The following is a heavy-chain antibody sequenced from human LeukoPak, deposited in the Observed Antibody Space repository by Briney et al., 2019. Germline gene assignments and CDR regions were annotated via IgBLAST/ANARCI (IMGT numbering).Heavy chain of an antibody. CDR1: GFTFNNYA. CDR3: AKDFDYYDTSDYFFLAVFDY. CDR2: ISGSGVTT. V-gene: IGHV3-23*01. Sequence: GGSLRLSCAASGFTFNNYAMTWVRQAPGKGLEWVSAISGSGVTTYYADSVKGRFTISRDSSKNTLYLEMSSLRAEDTAVYYCAKDFDYYDTSDYFFLAVFDYWGQGTLVTVSS. J-gene: IGHJ4*02. D-gene: IGHD3-22*01.